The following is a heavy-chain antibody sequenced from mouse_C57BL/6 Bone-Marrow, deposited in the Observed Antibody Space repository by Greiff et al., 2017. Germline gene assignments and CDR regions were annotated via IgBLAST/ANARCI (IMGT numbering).Heavy chain of an antibody. Sequence: VQLQQSGAELVKPGASVKLSCKASGYTFTSYWMHWVKQRPGQGLEWIGMIHPNSGSTNYNEKFKSKATLTVDKSSSTAYMQLSSLTSEDSAVYYCARSRDGYYYFDYWGQGTTLTVSS. V-gene: IGHV1-64*01. CDR3: ARSRDGYYYFDY. CDR2: IHPNSGST. CDR1: GYTFTSYW. D-gene: IGHD2-3*01. J-gene: IGHJ2*01.